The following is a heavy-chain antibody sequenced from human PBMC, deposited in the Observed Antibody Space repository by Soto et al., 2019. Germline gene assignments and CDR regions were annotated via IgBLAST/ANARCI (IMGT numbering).Heavy chain of an antibody. CDR2: IYWNDDK. V-gene: IGHV2-5*01. CDR3: VHRAPKVPRDIPAAGTAEYFQH. D-gene: IGHD6-13*01. CDR1: GFSLSTSGVG. J-gene: IGHJ1*01. Sequence: QITLKESGPTLEKPTQTLTLTCTFSGFSLSTSGVGVGWVRQPPGKALEWLALIYWNDDKRYSPSLKSRLTITNDTSKNQVVLTMTNMDPVDTATYYCVHRAPKVPRDIPAAGTAEYFQHWGQGTLVTVSS.